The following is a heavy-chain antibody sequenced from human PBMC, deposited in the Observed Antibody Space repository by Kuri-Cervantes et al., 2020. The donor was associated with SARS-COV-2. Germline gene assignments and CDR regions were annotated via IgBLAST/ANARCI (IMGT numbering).Heavy chain of an antibody. V-gene: IGHV3-30-3*01. D-gene: IGHD3-10*01. CDR2: ISYDGSNK. J-gene: IGHJ6*02. CDR3: AREPSGDGDYYYYYGMEV. Sequence: GGSLRLSCAASEFTFSSYAMHWVRQAPGKGLEWLAVISYDGSNKYYADSVKGRFTISRDNSKNTLYLQMNSLRAEDTAVYYCAREPSGDGDYYYYYGMEVWGQGTTVTVSS. CDR1: EFTFSSYA.